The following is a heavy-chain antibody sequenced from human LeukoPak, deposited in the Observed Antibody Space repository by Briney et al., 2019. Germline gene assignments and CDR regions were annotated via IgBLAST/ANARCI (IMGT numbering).Heavy chain of an antibody. D-gene: IGHD6-13*01. J-gene: IGHJ4*02. V-gene: IGHV3-23*01. CDR3: AKDAAGPEY. CDR1: GFTFTTYA. CDR2: ISATGTIT. Sequence: GGSLRLSCAASGFTFTTYAMSWVRQAPGKGLEWVSSISATGTITDYADPVKGRFTISRDNSRNTLHLQMNSLRAEDTAVYYCAKDAAGPEYWGQGTLVTVSS.